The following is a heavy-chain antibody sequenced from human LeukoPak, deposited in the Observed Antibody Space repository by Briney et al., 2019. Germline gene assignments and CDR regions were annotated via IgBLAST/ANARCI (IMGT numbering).Heavy chain of an antibody. CDR1: GFTFSNYW. CDR3: ARVSDRGGCFDY. Sequence: GGSLRLSCAASGFTFSNYWMHWVRQAPGKGLVWVSRIRVDGSNIIYADYVKGRFTFSRDNAKNTLSLQMNSLRAEDTAVYYCARVSDRGGCFDYWGQGTLVTVSS. D-gene: IGHD3-16*01. CDR2: IRVDGSNI. V-gene: IGHV3-74*01. J-gene: IGHJ4*02.